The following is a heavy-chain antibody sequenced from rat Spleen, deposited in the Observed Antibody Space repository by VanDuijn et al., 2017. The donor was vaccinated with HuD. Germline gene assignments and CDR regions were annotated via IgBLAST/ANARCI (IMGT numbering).Heavy chain of an antibody. CDR3: VRLRYNPFDY. CDR2: ISPSGNT. V-gene: IGHV5S13*01. D-gene: IGHD1-5*01. J-gene: IGHJ2*01. Sequence: EVQLVESDGGSVQPGGSLKLSCVASGFTFSDFFMAWVRQAPTKGLEWVASISPSGNTYYRDSVKGRFTISRDNAKNTQYLQMDSLRSEDTATYYCVRLRYNPFDYWGQGVMVTVSS. CDR1: GFTFSDFF.